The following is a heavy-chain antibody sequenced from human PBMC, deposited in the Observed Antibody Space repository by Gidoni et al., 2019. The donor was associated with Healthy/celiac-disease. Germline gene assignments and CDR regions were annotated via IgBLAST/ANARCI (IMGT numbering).Heavy chain of an antibody. CDR2: INHSGST. CDR3: ARAAFATVTTRLRYFDL. CDR1: GGSFSGYY. J-gene: IGHJ2*01. D-gene: IGHD4-17*01. Sequence: QVQLQQWGAGLLKPSETLSLTCAVYGGSFSGYYWSWIRQPPGKGLEWIGEINHSGSTNYKPSLKSRVTISVDTFKNQFSLKLSSVTAADTAVYYCARAAFATVTTRLRYFDLWGRGTLVTVSS. V-gene: IGHV4-34*01.